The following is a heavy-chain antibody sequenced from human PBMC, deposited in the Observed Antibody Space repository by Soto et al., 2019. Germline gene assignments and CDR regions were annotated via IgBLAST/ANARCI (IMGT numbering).Heavy chain of an antibody. CDR3: ARPIQYYFDTSAQSAWFDP. D-gene: IGHD3-22*01. CDR2: IIPIFSTP. J-gene: IGHJ5*02. V-gene: IGHV1-69*13. CDR1: GGTFGSYA. Sequence: SVKVSCKTSGGTFGSYAISWVRQAPGQGLEWMGGIIPIFSTPNYAQKFQGRVTITADESTSTAYMELSSLRSEDTAVYYCARPIQYYFDTSAQSAWFDPWGQATLVTVS.